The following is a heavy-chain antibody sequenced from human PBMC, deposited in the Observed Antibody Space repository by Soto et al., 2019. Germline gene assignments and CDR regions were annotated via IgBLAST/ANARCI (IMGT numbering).Heavy chain of an antibody. V-gene: IGHV4-34*01. CDR1: GGSFSGYY. D-gene: IGHD6-13*01. Sequence: KASETLSLTCAVYGGSFSGYYWSWIRQPPGKGLEWIGEINHSGSTNYNPSLKSRVTISVDTSKNQFSLKLSSVTAADTAVYYCARGLLSSWYQGSWFDPWGQGTLVTVSS. CDR3: ARGLLSSWYQGSWFDP. J-gene: IGHJ5*02. CDR2: INHSGST.